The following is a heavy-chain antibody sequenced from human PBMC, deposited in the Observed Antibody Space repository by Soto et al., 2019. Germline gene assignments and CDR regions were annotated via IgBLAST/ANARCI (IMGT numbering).Heavy chain of an antibody. Sequence: PGGSLRLSCAASGFTFSDAWMHWVRQASGKGLEWVGRIRSKAYSYATEYAASVKVRFTISRDDSKNTAYLQMNSLKTEDTAVYYCAKSSGYCSNTDCYPNYFDPWGQGTLVTVSS. V-gene: IGHV3-73*01. J-gene: IGHJ5*02. CDR3: AKSSGYCSNTDCYPNYFDP. CDR2: IRSKAYSYAT. CDR1: GFTFSDAW. D-gene: IGHD2-2*01.